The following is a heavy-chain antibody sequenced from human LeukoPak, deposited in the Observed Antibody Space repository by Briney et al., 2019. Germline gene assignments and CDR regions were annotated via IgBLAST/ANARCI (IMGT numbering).Heavy chain of an antibody. CDR1: GGSFSGYY. D-gene: IGHD3-22*01. Sequence: SETLSLTCAVYGGSFSGYYWSWIRQPPGKGLEWIGEINHSGSTNYNPSLKSRVTISVDTSKNQFSLKLSSVTAADTAVYYCAASYYYDSSGYYRNFDYGGQGTLVTVSS. J-gene: IGHJ4*02. CDR3: AASYYYDSSGYYRNFDY. CDR2: INHSGST. V-gene: IGHV4-34*01.